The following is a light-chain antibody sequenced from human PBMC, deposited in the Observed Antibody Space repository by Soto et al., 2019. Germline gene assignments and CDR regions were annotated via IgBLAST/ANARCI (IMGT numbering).Light chain of an antibody. J-gene: IGKJ5*01. CDR2: GAS. CDR3: QQYGSSRPIT. Sequence: EIVLTQSPDTLSLSPGERAALSCWASQSVSNNFLAWYQQKPGQAPRLLIYGASSRATGIPDRFSGSGSGTDFTLTISRLEPEDFAVDYCQQYGSSRPITLGQGTRLEIK. V-gene: IGKV3-20*01. CDR1: QSVSNNF.